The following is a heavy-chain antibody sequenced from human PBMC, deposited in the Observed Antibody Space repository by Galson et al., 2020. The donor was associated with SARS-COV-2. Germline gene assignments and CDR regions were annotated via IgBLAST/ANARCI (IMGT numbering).Heavy chain of an antibody. CDR2: VDKSGGV. Sequence: SETLSLTCTVPDDSISFFYWTWVRQTAGKGLEWIGRVDKSGGVNYNPSLKSRSTMSIDSSGKQCSLRLSSVTAADTAMYFCARDVSSSVSGCAFDLWGQGTQVTVS. CDR1: DDSISFFY. J-gene: IGHJ3*01. CDR3: ARDVSSSVSGCAFDL. V-gene: IGHV4-4*07. D-gene: IGHD6-13*01.